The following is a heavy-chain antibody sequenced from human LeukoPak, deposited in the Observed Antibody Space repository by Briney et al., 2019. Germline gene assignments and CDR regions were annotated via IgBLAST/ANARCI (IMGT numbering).Heavy chain of an antibody. CDR2: ISYDGSNK. CDR1: GFTFSSYA. Sequence: PGRSLRLSCAASGFTFSSYAMHWVRQAPGKGLEWVAVISYDGSNKYYADSVKGRFTISRDNSKNTLYLQMNSLRAEDTAVYYCARGGHALYYDFWSGSYDYWGQGTLVTVSS. CDR3: ARGGHALYYDFWSGSYDY. J-gene: IGHJ4*02. D-gene: IGHD3-3*01. V-gene: IGHV3-30-3*01.